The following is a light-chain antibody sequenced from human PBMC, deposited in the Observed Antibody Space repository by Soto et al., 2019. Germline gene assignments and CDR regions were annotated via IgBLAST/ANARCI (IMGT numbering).Light chain of an antibody. CDR2: KAS. V-gene: IGKV1-5*03. Sequence: DIQMTQSPSTLSASVGDRVTITCRASQSISSWLAWYLQKPGKAPKLLIYKASSLESGVPSRFSGSGSETEFTLTISSLQPDDFATYYCQQYNSYPYTCGQGTKLEIK. CDR3: QQYNSYPYT. CDR1: QSISSW. J-gene: IGKJ2*01.